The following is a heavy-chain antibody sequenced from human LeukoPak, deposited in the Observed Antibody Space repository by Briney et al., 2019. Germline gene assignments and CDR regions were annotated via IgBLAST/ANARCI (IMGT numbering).Heavy chain of an antibody. CDR3: ATPPMSDFWSGWVNYYYMDV. J-gene: IGHJ6*03. Sequence: SETLSLTCTVSGGSISSSSYYWGWIRQPPGKGLEWIGSIYYSGSTYYNPSLKSRVTISVDTSKNQFSLKLSSVTAADTAVYYCATPPMSDFWSGWVNYYYMDVWGKGTTVTVSS. CDR2: IYYSGST. CDR1: GGSISSSSYY. V-gene: IGHV4-39*01. D-gene: IGHD3-3*01.